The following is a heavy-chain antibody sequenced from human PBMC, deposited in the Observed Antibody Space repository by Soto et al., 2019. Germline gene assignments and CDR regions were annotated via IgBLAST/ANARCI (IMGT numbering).Heavy chain of an antibody. Sequence: GGSLRLSCAASGFTFSSYSMNWVRQAPGKGLEWVSYISSSSSTIYYADSVKGRFTISRDNAKNSLYLQMNSLRDEDTAVYYCARVEGYDILTGQHDYYYYYGMDVWGQGTTVTVSS. J-gene: IGHJ6*02. V-gene: IGHV3-48*02. CDR3: ARVEGYDILTGQHDYYYYYGMDV. CDR2: ISSSSSTI. CDR1: GFTFSSYS. D-gene: IGHD3-9*01.